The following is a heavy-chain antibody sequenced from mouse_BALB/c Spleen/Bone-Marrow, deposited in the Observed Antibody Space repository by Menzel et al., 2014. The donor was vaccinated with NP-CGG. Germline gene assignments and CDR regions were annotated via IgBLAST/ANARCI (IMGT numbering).Heavy chain of an antibody. CDR2: INSDGGST. CDR3: ARQGGNYPFAY. D-gene: IGHD2-1*01. CDR1: GFTFSTYY. V-gene: IGHV5-6-2*01. J-gene: IGHJ3*01. Sequence: DVKLVESGGGLVKLGGSLKLSCAASGFTFSTYYMSWARQTPEKRLELVAAINSDGGSTYYPDTVKGRFTISRDNAKNTLYLQMSSLKSEDTALYYCARQGGNYPFAYWGQGTLVTVSA.